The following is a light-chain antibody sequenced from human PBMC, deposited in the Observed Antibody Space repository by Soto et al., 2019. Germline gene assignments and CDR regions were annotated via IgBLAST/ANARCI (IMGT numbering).Light chain of an antibody. V-gene: IGLV2-14*03. CDR2: DVS. CDR3: SSYTTSTALV. CDR1: SGDVGGPNY. Sequence: QSALTQPASVSGSPGQSITISCSGTSGDVGGPNYVSWFQQHPGKVPKLMIYDVSIRPSGVSNRFSGSKSGNTASLTISGLQADDEADYYCSSYTTSTALVFGTGTQLTVL. J-gene: IGLJ1*01.